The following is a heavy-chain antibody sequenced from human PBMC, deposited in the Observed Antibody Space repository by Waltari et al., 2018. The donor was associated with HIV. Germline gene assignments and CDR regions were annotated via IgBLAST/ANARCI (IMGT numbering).Heavy chain of an antibody. Sequence: EVQLVESGGGLVQPGGSLRLSCSASGFTFSSYWMHWVRQAPGKGLVVVLRTNEDGNSTNYADSGKARFTISRDNAKNTLYLQMSSLRAEDTAVYYCARAADCSSSSCPRAFDIWGQGTMVTVSS. V-gene: IGHV3-74*01. CDR3: ARAADCSSSSCPRAFDI. D-gene: IGHD2-2*01. CDR1: GFTFSSYW. CDR2: TNEDGNST. J-gene: IGHJ3*02.